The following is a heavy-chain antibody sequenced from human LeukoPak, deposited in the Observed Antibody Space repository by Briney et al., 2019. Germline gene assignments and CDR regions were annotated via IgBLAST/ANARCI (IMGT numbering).Heavy chain of an antibody. CDR3: ARDSICIGGSCYSDY. J-gene: IGHJ4*02. V-gene: IGHV3-48*02. Sequence: GGSLRLSCAASGFTFSSYTMNWVRQAPGKGLEWVSYISGTSSTIFYADSVKGRFTISRDNAKNSLYLQMNSLRDEDTAVYYCARDSICIGGSCYSDYWGQGTLVTVPS. D-gene: IGHD2-15*01. CDR2: ISGTSSTI. CDR1: GFTFSSYT.